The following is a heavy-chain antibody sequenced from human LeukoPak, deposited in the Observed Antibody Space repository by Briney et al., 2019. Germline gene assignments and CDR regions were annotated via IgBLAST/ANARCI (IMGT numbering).Heavy chain of an antibody. CDR1: GYTFTSYA. CDR2: INAGNGNT. CDR3: ARRMPGHLNAFDI. V-gene: IGHV1-3*01. Sequence: ASVKVSCKASGYTFTSYAMHWVRQAPGQRLEWMGWINAGNGNTKYSQKFQGRVTITRDTSASTAYMELRSLRSDDTAVYYCARRMPGHLNAFDIWGQGTMVTVSS. D-gene: IGHD2-15*01. J-gene: IGHJ3*02.